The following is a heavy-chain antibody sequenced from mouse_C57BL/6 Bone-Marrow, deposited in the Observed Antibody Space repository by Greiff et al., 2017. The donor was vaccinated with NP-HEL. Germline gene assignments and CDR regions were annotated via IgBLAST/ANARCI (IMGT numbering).Heavy chain of an antibody. V-gene: IGHV1-64*01. CDR1: GYTFTSYW. J-gene: IGHJ3*01. CDR2: IHPNSGST. CDR3: ARGYYDGYYVIAY. Sequence: VQLQQPGAELVKPGASVKLSCKASGYTFTSYWMHWVKQRPGQGLEWIGMIHPNSGSTNYNEKFKSKATLTVDKSSSTAYMQISSLTSEDSAVYYCARGYYDGYYVIAYWGQGTLVTVSA. D-gene: IGHD2-3*01.